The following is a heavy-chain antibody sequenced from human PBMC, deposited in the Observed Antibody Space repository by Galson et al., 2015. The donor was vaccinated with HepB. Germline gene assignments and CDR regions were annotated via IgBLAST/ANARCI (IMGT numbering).Heavy chain of an antibody. CDR3: ARDRFARYCSSTSCYKYNWFDP. D-gene: IGHD2-2*01. CDR1: GGSISSSNW. J-gene: IGHJ5*02. CDR2: IYHSGST. Sequence: ETLSLTCAVSGGSISSSNWWSWVRQPPGKGLEWIGEIYHSGSTNYNPSLKSRVTISVDKSKNQFSLKPSSVTAADTAVYYCARDRFARYCSSTSCYKYNWFDPWGQGTLVTVSS. V-gene: IGHV4-4*02.